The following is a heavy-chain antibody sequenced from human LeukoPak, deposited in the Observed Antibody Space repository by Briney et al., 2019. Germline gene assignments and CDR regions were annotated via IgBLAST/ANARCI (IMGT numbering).Heavy chain of an antibody. CDR3: ARELYYYDSSGYYSPWYNYYMDV. J-gene: IGHJ6*03. D-gene: IGHD3-22*01. V-gene: IGHV4-39*07. CDR1: GGSISSSSYY. CDR2: IYYSGST. Sequence: SETLSLTCTVSGGSISSSSYYWGWIRQPPGKGLEWIGSIYYSGSTYYNPSLKSRVTISVDTSKNQFSLKLSSVTAADTAVYYCARELYYYDSSGYYSPWYNYYMDVWGKGTTVTVSS.